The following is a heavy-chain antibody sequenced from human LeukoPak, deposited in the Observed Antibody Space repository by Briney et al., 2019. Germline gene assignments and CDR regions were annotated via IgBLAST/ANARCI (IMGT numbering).Heavy chain of an antibody. V-gene: IGHV4-34*01. D-gene: IGHD6-25*01. CDR2: INHSGST. J-gene: IGHJ6*03. CDR1: GGSFSGYY. Sequence: SETLSLTCAVYGGSFSGYYWSWIRQPPGKGLEWIGEINHSGSTNYNPSLKSQVTISVDTSKNQFSLKLSSVTAADTAVYYCARGEADYYYYMDVWGKGTTVTVSS. CDR3: ARGEADYYYYMDV.